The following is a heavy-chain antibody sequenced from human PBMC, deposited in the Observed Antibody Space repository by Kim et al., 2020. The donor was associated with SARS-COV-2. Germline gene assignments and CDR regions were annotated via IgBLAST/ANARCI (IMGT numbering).Heavy chain of an antibody. D-gene: IGHD6-13*01. CDR3: ARVGRNIAAASWFDY. J-gene: IGHJ4*02. V-gene: IGHV4-31*02. Sequence: PSLKSRVTISIDTSKNHFSLKLSSVTAADTAVFYCARVGRNIAAASWFDYWGRGTLVTVSS.